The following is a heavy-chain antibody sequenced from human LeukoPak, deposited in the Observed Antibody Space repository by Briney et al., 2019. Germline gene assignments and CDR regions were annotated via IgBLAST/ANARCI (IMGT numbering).Heavy chain of an antibody. CDR3: ARDGYSYGDGTFDY. CDR2: ISGSGGST. CDR1: GFTFSNYA. J-gene: IGHJ4*02. D-gene: IGHD5-18*01. Sequence: GGSLRLSCAASGFTFSNYAMTWVSQAPGKGLEWVSAISGSGGSTYYADSVKGRFTISRDNAKNTLYLQMNSLRAEDTAVYYCARDGYSYGDGTFDYWGQGTLVTVSS. V-gene: IGHV3-23*01.